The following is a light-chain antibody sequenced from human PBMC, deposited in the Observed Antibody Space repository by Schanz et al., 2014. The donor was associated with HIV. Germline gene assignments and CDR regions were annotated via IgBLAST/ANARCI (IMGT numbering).Light chain of an antibody. CDR1: SSNIGARYD. Sequence: QSVLTQPPSVSGAPGQRVTISCAGSSSNIGARYDVHWYQQLPTSAPKLLIYENTNRPSGVPDRFSGSTSGTSAYLAITGLQADDEADYYCATWDDSLRGRVFGGGTKLTV. V-gene: IGLV1-40*01. CDR3: ATWDDSLRGRV. CDR2: ENT. J-gene: IGLJ3*02.